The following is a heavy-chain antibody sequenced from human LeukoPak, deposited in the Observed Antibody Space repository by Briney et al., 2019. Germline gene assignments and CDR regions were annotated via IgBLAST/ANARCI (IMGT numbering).Heavy chain of an antibody. Sequence: GESLKISCKGSGYNFTSYWIGWVRQMPGKGLEWMGIIYPGDSNTRYSPSFQGQVTISADKSISTAYLQWSSLKASDTAMYYCARLVDTAMVTWYFDYWGQGTLVTVSS. CDR2: IYPGDSNT. D-gene: IGHD5-18*01. CDR3: ARLVDTAMVTWYFDY. J-gene: IGHJ4*02. CDR1: GYNFTSYW. V-gene: IGHV5-51*01.